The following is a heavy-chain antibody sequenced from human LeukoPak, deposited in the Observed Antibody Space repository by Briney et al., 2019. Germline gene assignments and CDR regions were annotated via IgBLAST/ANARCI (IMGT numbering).Heavy chain of an antibody. D-gene: IGHD3-10*01. Sequence: SETLSLTCTVSGGSISSARYYGGWIRQPPGKGLEWIRTIYYSGSTYYNPSLKSRVIISVDTSKNQFALKVSSVTAADTAIYYCARHQFYGSGSYYFDYWGQGTLVTVSS. V-gene: IGHV4-39*01. CDR1: GGSISSARYY. CDR3: ARHQFYGSGSYYFDY. J-gene: IGHJ4*02. CDR2: IYYSGST.